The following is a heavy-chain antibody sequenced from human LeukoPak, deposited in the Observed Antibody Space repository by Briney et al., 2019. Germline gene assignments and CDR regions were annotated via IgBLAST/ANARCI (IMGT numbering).Heavy chain of an antibody. CDR1: GFTFSSYA. CDR3: AKDMATINYYYYYGMDV. J-gene: IGHJ6*02. Sequence: GGSLRLSCAASGFTFSSYAMHWVRQAPGKGLEWVAVISYDGSNKYYADSVKGRFTISRDNAKNSLYLQMNSLRAEDTALYYCAKDMATINYYYYYGMDVWGQGTTVTVSS. D-gene: IGHD5-24*01. CDR2: ISYDGSNK. V-gene: IGHV3-30-3*01.